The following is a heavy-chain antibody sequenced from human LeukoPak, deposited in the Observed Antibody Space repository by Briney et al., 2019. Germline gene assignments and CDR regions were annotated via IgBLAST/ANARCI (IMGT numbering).Heavy chain of an antibody. J-gene: IGHJ4*02. CDR2: ISSGGST. D-gene: IGHD6-13*01. CDR3: AKGSSSSWYSVEY. CDR1: GFTFSDYY. Sequence: GGSLRLSCAASGFTFSDYYMSWIRQAPGKGLEWVSYISSGGSTYYADSVKGRFTISRDNSKNTLYLQMNSLRAEDTAVYYCAKGSSSSWYSVEYWGQGTLVTVSS. V-gene: IGHV3-11*01.